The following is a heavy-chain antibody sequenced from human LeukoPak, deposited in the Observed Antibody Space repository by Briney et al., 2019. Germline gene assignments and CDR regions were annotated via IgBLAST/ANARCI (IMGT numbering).Heavy chain of an antibody. CDR3: ARQIYSYGPNFDY. Sequence: PSETLSLTCTVSGGSISSSSYYWGWIRQPTGKGLEWIGSIYYSGSTYYNPSLKSRVTISVDTSKNQFSLKLSSVTAADTAVYYCARQIYSYGPNFDYWGQGTLVTVSS. J-gene: IGHJ4*02. V-gene: IGHV4-39*01. CDR1: GGSISSSSYY. D-gene: IGHD5-18*01. CDR2: IYYSGST.